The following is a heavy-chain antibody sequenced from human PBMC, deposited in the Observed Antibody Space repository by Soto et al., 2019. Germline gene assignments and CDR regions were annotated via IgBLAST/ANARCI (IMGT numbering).Heavy chain of an antibody. CDR2: VSKSDYT. V-gene: IGHV3-21*01. J-gene: IGHJ4*02. D-gene: IGHD6-19*01. CDR1: GFTFTNYG. CDR3: TREDSIIIPAVADS. Sequence: GGSLRLSCTVSGFTFTNYGINWVRQAPGKGLEWVSSVSKSDYTYYSDSVKGRFTISRDNAKNSVSLQMNNLTAEDTAVYYCTREDSIIIPAVADSWGQGTLVTVSS.